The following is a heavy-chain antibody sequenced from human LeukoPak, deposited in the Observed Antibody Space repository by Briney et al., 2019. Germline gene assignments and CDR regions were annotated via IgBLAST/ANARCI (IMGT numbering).Heavy chain of an antibody. CDR3: ARGRWLQLWGDY. D-gene: IGHD5-18*01. J-gene: IGHJ4*02. CDR1: GYTFTDYY. Sequence: ASVKVSCKASGYTFTDYYIHWVRQAPGQGPEWMGWINSNTGDTKYAQKFQDRVTLTQDTSISTAYMGLSRLESDDTAVFYCARGRWLQLWGDYWGQGTPLTVSS. V-gene: IGHV1-2*02. CDR2: INSNTGDT.